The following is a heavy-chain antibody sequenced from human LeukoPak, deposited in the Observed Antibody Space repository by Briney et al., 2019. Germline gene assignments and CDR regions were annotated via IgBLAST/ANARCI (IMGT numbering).Heavy chain of an antibody. CDR2: TSSDGKTT. V-gene: IGHV3-48*01. Sequence: GGSLRLSCAASGFTFTDYSMNWVRQAPGWGLECIIYTSSDGKTTWYADSVKGRFTVSRDNSKNTLYLQMNSLRAEDTAVYYCAKDRYGGTIFGVVINWGQGTLVTVSS. J-gene: IGHJ4*02. CDR3: AKDRYGGTIFGVVIN. CDR1: GFTFTDYS. D-gene: IGHD3-3*01.